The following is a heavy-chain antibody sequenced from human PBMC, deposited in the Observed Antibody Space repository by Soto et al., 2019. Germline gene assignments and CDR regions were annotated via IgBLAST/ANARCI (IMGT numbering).Heavy chain of an antibody. CDR1: GYSFTSYW. Sequence: PGESLKISCKGSGYSFTSYWIGWVRQMPGKGLEWMGIIYPGDSDTRYSPSFQGQVTISADKSISTAYLQWSSLKASDTAMYYCAGQSLRGYSYGPVDYWGQGTLVTVSS. D-gene: IGHD5-18*01. CDR2: IYPGDSDT. V-gene: IGHV5-51*01. CDR3: AGQSLRGYSYGPVDY. J-gene: IGHJ4*02.